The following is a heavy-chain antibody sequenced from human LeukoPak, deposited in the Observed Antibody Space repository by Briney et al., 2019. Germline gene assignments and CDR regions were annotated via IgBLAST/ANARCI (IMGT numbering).Heavy chain of an antibody. V-gene: IGHV3-30-3*01. CDR2: ISYDGNNK. J-gene: IGHJ4*02. CDR1: GFTFRSFA. D-gene: IGHD4-23*01. CDR3: ARGGLSRSSPVGY. Sequence: GGSLRLSCATSGFTFRSFAMHWVRQAPGKGLEWVALISYDGNNKYYTNSVKGRFTTSRDNSKNTLYLQMNSLRTEDTAVYYCARGGLSRSSPVGYWGQGTLVTVSS.